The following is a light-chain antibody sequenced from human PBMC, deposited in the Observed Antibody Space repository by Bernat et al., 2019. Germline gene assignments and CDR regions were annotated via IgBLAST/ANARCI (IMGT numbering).Light chain of an antibody. Sequence: QSALTQPASVSGSPGQSITISCTGTSSDVGAYNYVSWYQQHPGKAPKLTIYGVTDRPSGVSIRFSGSKSGNTASLTISGLQAEDEADYYCSSYTSTSTPYVCGTGTKVTVL. CDR2: GVT. J-gene: IGLJ1*01. CDR1: SSDVGAYNY. CDR3: SSYTSTSTPYV. V-gene: IGLV2-14*03.